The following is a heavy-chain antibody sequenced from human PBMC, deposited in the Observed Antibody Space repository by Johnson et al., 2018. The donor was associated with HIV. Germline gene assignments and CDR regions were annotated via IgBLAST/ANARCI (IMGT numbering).Heavy chain of an antibody. D-gene: IGHD3-22*01. V-gene: IGHV3-30-3*01. CDR2: ISYDGSNK. J-gene: IGHJ3*02. Sequence: QVQLVESGGGVVQPGRSLRLSCAASGFTFNNYAMHWVRQAPGRGLEWVTVISYDGSNKHHADSVKGRFTISRDNSKRTLYLQMNSLRAEDTAVYYCARGDSIYYDNSDYAFDIWGQGTMVTVSS. CDR1: GFTFNNYA. CDR3: ARGDSIYYDNSDYAFDI.